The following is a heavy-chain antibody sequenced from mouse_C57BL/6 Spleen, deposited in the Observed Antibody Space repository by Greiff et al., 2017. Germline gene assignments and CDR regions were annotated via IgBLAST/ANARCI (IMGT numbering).Heavy chain of an antibody. D-gene: IGHD1-1*01. CDR2: FDPEDGDT. CDR1: GFNIKDYY. V-gene: IGHV14-1*01. J-gene: IGHJ2*01. CDR3: TRTTVVAPFDY. Sequence: DVKLQESGAELVRPGASVKLSCTASGFNIKDYYMHWVKQRPEQGLEWIGRFDPEDGDTEYAPKFPGKATITADTSTNPAYLQLSSLTSEDTAVYYCTRTTVVAPFDYWGQGTTLTVSS.